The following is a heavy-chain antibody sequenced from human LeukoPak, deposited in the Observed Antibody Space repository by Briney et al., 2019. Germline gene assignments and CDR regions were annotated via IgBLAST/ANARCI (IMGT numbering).Heavy chain of an antibody. D-gene: IGHD3-10*01. Sequence: GASVKVSCKASGYTFTGYYMHWVRQAPGQGPEWMGWINPNSGGTNYAQKFQGRVTMTRDTSISTAYMELSRLRSDDTAVYYCARDLLWFGAVDYWGQGTLVTVSS. CDR1: GYTFTGYY. CDR2: INPNSGGT. V-gene: IGHV1-2*02. J-gene: IGHJ4*02. CDR3: ARDLLWFGAVDY.